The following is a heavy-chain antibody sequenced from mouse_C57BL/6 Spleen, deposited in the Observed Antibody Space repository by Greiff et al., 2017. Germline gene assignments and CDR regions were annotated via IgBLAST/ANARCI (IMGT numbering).Heavy chain of an antibody. J-gene: IGHJ3*01. CDR3: TRSSSPWFAY. D-gene: IGHD1-1*01. CDR2: ISSGGDYI. Sequence: EVMLVESGEGLVKPGGSLKLSCAASGFTFSSYAMSWVRQTPEKRLEWVASISSGGDYIYYADTVKGRFTISRDNARNTLYLQMSSLKSEDTAMYYCTRSSSPWFAYWGQGTLVTVSA. CDR1: GFTFSSYA. V-gene: IGHV5-9-1*02.